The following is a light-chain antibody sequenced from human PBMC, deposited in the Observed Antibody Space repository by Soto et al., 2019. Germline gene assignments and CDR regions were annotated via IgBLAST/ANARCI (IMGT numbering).Light chain of an antibody. Sequence: IVRTQSPAPLSVSPGERATLSCRASQSISSNLAWYQQKPCQAHRLLMFRTSRRATGFPARFSGSGSGTEFNLTIRSLQSEDFGVYYGQQYTNWPRATFGGGTKGDTK. CDR2: RTS. CDR1: QSISSN. V-gene: IGKV3-15*01. J-gene: IGKJ4*01. CDR3: QQYTNWPRAT.